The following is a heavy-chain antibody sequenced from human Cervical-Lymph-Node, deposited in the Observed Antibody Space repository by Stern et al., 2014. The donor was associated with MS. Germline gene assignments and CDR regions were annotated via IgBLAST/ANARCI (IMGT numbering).Heavy chain of an antibody. J-gene: IGHJ4*02. V-gene: IGHV1-69*01. CDR2: IIPIFGRA. Sequence: VQLVESGAEVKKPGSSVKVSCKASGGTFSNYAINWVRQAPGQGLAWMGGIIPIFGRANYAQNFQGRVTFTPDESTRPASMELSSLISEDTAVYYCARGWSYDILTGFSYWGQGTLVTVSS. D-gene: IGHD3-9*01. CDR3: ARGWSYDILTGFSY. CDR1: GGTFSNYA.